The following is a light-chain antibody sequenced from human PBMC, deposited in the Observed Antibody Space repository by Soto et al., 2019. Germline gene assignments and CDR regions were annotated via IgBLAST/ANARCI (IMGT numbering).Light chain of an antibody. CDR3: QSYDSSKDVG. J-gene: IGLJ2*01. Sequence: NFMLTQPHSVSESPGKTVTISCTGSSGSIASNYVQWYQQRPGSAPTTVIYEDNQRPSGVPDRFSGSIDSSSNSASLTISGLETEDEADYYCQSYDSSKDVGFGGGTKLTVL. CDR2: EDN. CDR1: SGSIASNY. V-gene: IGLV6-57*02.